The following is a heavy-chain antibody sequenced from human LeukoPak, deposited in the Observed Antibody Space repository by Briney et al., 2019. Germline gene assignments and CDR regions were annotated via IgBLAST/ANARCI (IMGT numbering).Heavy chain of an antibody. CDR2: INHNGNVN. J-gene: IGHJ3*01. Sequence: GGSLRLSCAASRFTFSSYWMNWARQAPGKGLEWVASINHNGNVNYYVDSVKGRFTISRDNSKNTLYLQMSSLRAEDTAVYYCVKDRYDSSGYLVWGQGTMVTVSS. D-gene: IGHD3-22*01. CDR1: RFTFSSYW. CDR3: VKDRYDSSGYLV. V-gene: IGHV3-7*01.